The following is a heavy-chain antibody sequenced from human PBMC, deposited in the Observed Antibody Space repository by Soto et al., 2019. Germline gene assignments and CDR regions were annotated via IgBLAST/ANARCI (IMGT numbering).Heavy chain of an antibody. CDR3: AREYSSSWYGVRGTWFDP. V-gene: IGHV6-1*01. CDR1: GDSVSSNSAA. Sequence: QVQLQQSGPGLVKPSQTLSLTCAISGDSVSSNSAAWNWIRQSPSRGLEWLGRTYYRSKWYNDYAVSVKSRITINPDTSKNQFSLQLNSVTPEDTAVYYCAREYSSSWYGVRGTWFDPWGQGTLVTVSS. J-gene: IGHJ5*02. CDR2: TYYRSKWYN. D-gene: IGHD6-13*01.